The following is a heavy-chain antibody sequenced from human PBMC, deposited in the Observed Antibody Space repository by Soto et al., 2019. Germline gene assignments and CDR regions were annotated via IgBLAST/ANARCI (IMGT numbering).Heavy chain of an antibody. V-gene: IGHV1-8*01. CDR2: MNPNNGNT. D-gene: IGHD1-26*01. Sequence: QVQLVQSGAEVRKPGASVRVSCKASGYTFNNYEINWVRKATGQGLEWVGRMNPNNGNTGYAQKFQGRVTMTRDTSITTAYMELTNLRTEDTANYYCARWDGSSGFENWGQGTLVTVSS. CDR3: ARWDGSSGFEN. J-gene: IGHJ4*02. CDR1: GYTFNNYE.